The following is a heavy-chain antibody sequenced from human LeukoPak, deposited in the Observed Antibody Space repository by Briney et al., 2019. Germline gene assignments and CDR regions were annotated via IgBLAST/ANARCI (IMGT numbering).Heavy chain of an antibody. CDR2: ISYVVSIK. D-gene: IGHD2-8*01. J-gene: IGHJ3*02. V-gene: IGHV3-30*01. CDR3: ARVGRNCTNGVCYRGAFDI. Sequence: GGSLRLSCAPSGFTLSSYAVHWVRHAPGKGLGWVAVISYVVSIKYYADAVKGRFTISRDNSKNTLYLQMNSLRAEDTAVYYCARVGRNCTNGVCYRGAFDIWGQGTMVTVSS. CDR1: GFTLSSYA.